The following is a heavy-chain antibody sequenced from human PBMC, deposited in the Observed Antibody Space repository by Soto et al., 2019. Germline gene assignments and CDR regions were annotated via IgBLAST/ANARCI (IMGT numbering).Heavy chain of an antibody. CDR1: GYTFTSYG. CDR3: ARYGSGGSRYSGAFDI. CDR2: ISAYNGNT. Sequence: ASVKVSCKASGYTFTSYGISWVRQAPGQGLEWMGWISAYNGNTNYAQKLQGGVTMTTDTSTSTAYMELRSLRSDDTAVYYCARYGSGGSRYSGAFDIWGQGTMVTVSS. J-gene: IGHJ3*02. D-gene: IGHD2-15*01. V-gene: IGHV1-18*01.